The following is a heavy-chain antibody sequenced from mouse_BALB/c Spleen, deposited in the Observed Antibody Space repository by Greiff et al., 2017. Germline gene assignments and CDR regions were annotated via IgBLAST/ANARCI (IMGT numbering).Heavy chain of an antibody. D-gene: IGHD2-2*01. CDR3: ARGDGYDGTWFAY. Sequence: VQLQQSGAELVRPGSSVKISCKASGYAFSSYWMNWVKQRPGQGLEWIGQIYPGDGDTNYIGKFKGKATLTADKSSSTAYMQLSSLTSEDSAVYFCARGDGYDGTWFAYWGQGTLVTVSA. J-gene: IGHJ3*01. CDR1: GYAFSSYW. CDR2: IYPGDGDT. V-gene: IGHV1-80*01.